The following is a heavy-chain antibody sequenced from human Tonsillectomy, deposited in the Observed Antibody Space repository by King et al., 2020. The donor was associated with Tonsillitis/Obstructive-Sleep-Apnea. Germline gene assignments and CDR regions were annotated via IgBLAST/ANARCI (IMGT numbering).Heavy chain of an antibody. V-gene: IGHV1-2*02. CDR2: INPNSGDT. D-gene: IGHD2-2*01. CDR3: ARGDIIVVPAAIPYTHGVDV. J-gene: IGHJ6*02. CDR1: GYTFTAYY. Sequence: VQLVESGAAVKKPGASVKVSCESSGYTFTAYYMYWVRQAPGQGLEWMGWINPNSGDTNYPQKFQGRVTMTRDTSISTAYMQMSGLRSDDTAVYFCARGDIIVVPAAIPYTHGVDVWGQGTTVIVSS.